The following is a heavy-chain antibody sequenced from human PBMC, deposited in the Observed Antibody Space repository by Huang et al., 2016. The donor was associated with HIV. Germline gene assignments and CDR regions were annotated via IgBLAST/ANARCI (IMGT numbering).Heavy chain of an antibody. V-gene: IGHV3-74*03. CDR3: TRDSNTGPGFRF. J-gene: IGHJ4*02. D-gene: IGHD1-1*01. CDR1: GFPFSRYW. Sequence: EVQLVESGGGLVQPGGSLRLSCAASGFPFSRYWIHWVRQAPGKGLKWGSRINSEVKTTKYADSVKGRFTISRDNAKNTLYLQMNSLRVEDTAVYYCTRDSNTGPGFRFRGQGTLVTVSS. CDR2: INSEVKTT.